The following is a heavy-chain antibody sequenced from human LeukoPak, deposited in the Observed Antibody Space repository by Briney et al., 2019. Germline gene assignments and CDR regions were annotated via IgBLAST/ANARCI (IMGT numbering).Heavy chain of an antibody. CDR3: ATEGSYYDFWSGHDAFDI. J-gene: IGHJ3*02. D-gene: IGHD3-3*01. CDR1: GYTLTELS. Sequence: ASVKASCKVSGYTLTELSMHWVRQAPGKGLEWMGGFDPEDGETIYAQKFQGRVTMTEDTSTDTAYMELSSLRSEDTAVYYCATEGSYYDFWSGHDAFDIWGQGTMVTVSS. CDR2: FDPEDGET. V-gene: IGHV1-24*01.